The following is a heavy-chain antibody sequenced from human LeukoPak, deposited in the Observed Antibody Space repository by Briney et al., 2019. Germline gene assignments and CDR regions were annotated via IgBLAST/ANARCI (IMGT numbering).Heavy chain of an antibody. CDR2: ISYDGSNK. D-gene: IGHD6-6*01. Sequence: GGSLRLSCAASGFTFSSYAIHWVRQAPGKGLEWVAVISYDGSNKYYADSVKGRFTISRDNSKNTLYLQMNSLRAEDTAVYYCASYAARDYWGQGTLVTVSS. J-gene: IGHJ4*02. CDR3: ASYAARDY. CDR1: GFTFSSYA. V-gene: IGHV3-30-3*01.